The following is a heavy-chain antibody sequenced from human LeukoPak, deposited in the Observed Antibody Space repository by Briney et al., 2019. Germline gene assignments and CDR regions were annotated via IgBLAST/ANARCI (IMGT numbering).Heavy chain of an antibody. CDR2: IYPGDSDT. Sequence: GESLKISCRGSGNSFTSYWIGWVRQMPGKGLEWMGIIYPGDSDTRYSPSFQGQVTISVDKSIGTAYLQWSSLKASDTAMYYCARHNNLRYCRSTSCYTEEYYYYMDVWGKGTTVTVSS. D-gene: IGHD2-2*02. CDR1: GNSFTSYW. V-gene: IGHV5-51*01. J-gene: IGHJ6*03. CDR3: ARHNNLRYCRSTSCYTEEYYYYMDV.